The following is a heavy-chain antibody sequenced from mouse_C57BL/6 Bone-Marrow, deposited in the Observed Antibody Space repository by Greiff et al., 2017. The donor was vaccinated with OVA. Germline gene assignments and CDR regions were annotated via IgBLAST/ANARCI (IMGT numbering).Heavy chain of an antibody. Sequence: EVQGVESGGGLVQPGGSLKLSCAASGFTFSDYGMAWVRQAPRKGPEWVAFISNLAYSIYYADTVTGRFTISRENAKNTLYLEMSSLRSEDTAMYYCARRGYGSSPYWYFDVWGTGTTVTVSS. CDR1: GFTFSDYG. V-gene: IGHV5-15*01. CDR3: ARRGYGSSPYWYFDV. D-gene: IGHD1-1*01. CDR2: ISNLAYSI. J-gene: IGHJ1*03.